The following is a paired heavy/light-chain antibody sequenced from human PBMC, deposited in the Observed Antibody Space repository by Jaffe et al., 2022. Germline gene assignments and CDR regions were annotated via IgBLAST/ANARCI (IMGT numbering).Heavy chain of an antibody. Sequence: QVQLVESGGGVVQPGRSLRLSCAASGFTFSSYGMHWVRQAPGKGLEWVAVISYDGSNKYYADSVKGRFTISRDNSKNTLYLQMNSLRAEDTAVYYCTTGQIHDYGDYASYWYFDLWGRGTLVTVSS. CDR3: TTGQIHDYGDYASYWYFDL. CDR2: ISYDGSNK. V-gene: IGHV3-30*03. CDR1: GFTFSSYG. D-gene: IGHD4-17*01. J-gene: IGHJ2*01.
Light chain of an antibody. CDR3: QQYYSYLPLT. J-gene: IGKJ4*01. Sequence: AIRMTQSPSSLSASTGDRVTITCRASQGISSYLAWYQQKPGKAPKLLIYAASTLQSGVPSRFSGSGSGTDFTLTISCLQSEDFATYYCQQYYSYLPLTFGGGTKVEIK. V-gene: IGKV1-8*01. CDR2: AAS. CDR1: QGISSY.